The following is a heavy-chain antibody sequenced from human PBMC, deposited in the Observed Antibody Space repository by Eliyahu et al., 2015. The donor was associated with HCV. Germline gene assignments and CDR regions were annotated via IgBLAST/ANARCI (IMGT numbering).Heavy chain of an antibody. D-gene: IGHD2-21*02. CDR2: IYHSGXT. CDR3: ARESYCGGDCYLFDP. J-gene: IGHJ5*02. V-gene: IGHV4-30-2*01. CDR1: GGSISSGGSS. Sequence: QLQLQESGSGLVKPSQTLSLTCAVSGGSISSGGSSGTWIRQPPGKGLEWIGYIYHSGXTYYNPSLKSRVTISVDRSKNQFSLKLSSVTAADTAVYYCARESYCGGDCYLFDPWGQGTLVTVSS.